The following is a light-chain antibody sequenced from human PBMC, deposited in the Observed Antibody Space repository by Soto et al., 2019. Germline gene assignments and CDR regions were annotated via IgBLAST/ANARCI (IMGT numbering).Light chain of an antibody. CDR3: QQSYSTHLS. Sequence: DIQMTQSPSSLSASVGDRVTITCRASQNFWSYLNGYQEHTGRAPNHLIYAPSSFQSGVPSMFRGSGSRTDFTHTINSLQPEDCATYYCQQSYSTHLSFGGGAKGDI. V-gene: IGKV1-39*01. CDR2: APS. CDR1: QNFWSY. J-gene: IGKJ4*01.